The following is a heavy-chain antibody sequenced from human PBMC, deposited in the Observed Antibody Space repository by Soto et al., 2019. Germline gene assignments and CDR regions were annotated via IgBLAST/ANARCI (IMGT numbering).Heavy chain of an antibody. CDR2: ISSSSSYI. J-gene: IGHJ4*02. V-gene: IGHV3-21*01. CDR3: VRDLSYDSSG. Sequence: EVQLVESGGGLVKPGGSLRLSCAASGFTFSSYSMNWVRQAPGKGLEWVSSISSSSSYIKYADSVKGRFTISRDNAKNSLYLQMNSLRAEDTAVYYCVRDLSYDSSGWGQGTLVTVSS. D-gene: IGHD3-22*01. CDR1: GFTFSSYS.